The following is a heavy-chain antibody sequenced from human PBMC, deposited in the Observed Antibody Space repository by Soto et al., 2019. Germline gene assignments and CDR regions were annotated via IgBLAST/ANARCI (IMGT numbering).Heavy chain of an antibody. J-gene: IGHJ4*02. CDR2: ISGSGGST. V-gene: IGHV3-23*01. CDR1: GFTFSSYA. CDR3: AKSDRYYYDSSVYYFDY. Sequence: EVQLLESGGGLVQPGGSLRLSCAASGFTFSSYAMSWVRQAPGKGLERVSAISGSGGSTYYADSVKGRFTISRDNSKNTLYLQMNSLRAEDTAVYYCAKSDRYYYDSSVYYFDYWGQGTLVTVSS. D-gene: IGHD3-22*01.